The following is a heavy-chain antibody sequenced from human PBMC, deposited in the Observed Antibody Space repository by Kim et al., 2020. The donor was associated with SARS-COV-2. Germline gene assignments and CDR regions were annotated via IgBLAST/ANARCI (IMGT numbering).Heavy chain of an antibody. CDR3: VKDMKREILPSAGYYFRMGV. D-gene: IGHD6-25*01. Sequence: GGSLRLSCAASGFTFDDYAMHWVRQAPGKGLEWVSGINWRSGRLQYADSVKGRFFISRDNAKKSLYMQMNSLRAEDTALYYCVKDMKREILPSAGYYFRMGVGVEGTTVTVST. V-gene: IGHV3-9*01. CDR2: INWRSGRL. CDR1: GFTFDDYA. J-gene: IGHJ6*04.